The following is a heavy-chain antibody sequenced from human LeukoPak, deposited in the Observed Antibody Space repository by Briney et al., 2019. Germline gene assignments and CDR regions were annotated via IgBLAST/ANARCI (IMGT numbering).Heavy chain of an antibody. D-gene: IGHD3-22*01. CDR1: GASISSYS. CDR2: IHYSGNT. Sequence: SQTLSLTSTVYGASISSYSWSLIRQAPGKGLEWLGNIHYSGNTNYNPSPSLRGRVTISLDMPKNPFSLNLNSVAAADTAVYYCATHDSAVMVTSAFDFWGQGILVTVSS. V-gene: IGHV4-59*01. CDR3: ATHDSAVMVTSAFDF. J-gene: IGHJ5*01.